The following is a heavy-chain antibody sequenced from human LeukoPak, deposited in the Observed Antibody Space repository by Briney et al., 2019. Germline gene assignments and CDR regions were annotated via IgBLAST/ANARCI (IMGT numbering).Heavy chain of an antibody. D-gene: IGHD3-22*01. J-gene: IGHJ5*01. CDR2: INHSGST. V-gene: IGHV4-34*01. CDR3: ARDRYYYDSSGTRWFDS. CDR1: GGSFSGYY. Sequence: SETLSLTCAVYGGSFSGYYWSWLRQPPGKGLEWFGEINHSGSTNYNPSLKSRVTISVDTSKNQFSLKLSSVTAADTAVYYCARDRYYYDSSGTRWFDSWGQGTLVTVSS.